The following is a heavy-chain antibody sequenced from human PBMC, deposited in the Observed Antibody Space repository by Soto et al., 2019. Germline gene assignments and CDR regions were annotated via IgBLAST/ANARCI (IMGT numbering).Heavy chain of an antibody. CDR3: AKNQGYGDYYFDY. CDR1: GFTFSSYG. J-gene: IGHJ4*02. Sequence: QVQLVESGGGVVQPGRSLRLSCAASGFTFSSYGMHWVRQAPGKGLEWVAVISYDGSNKYYADSVKGRFTISRDNSKNTLYLQMNSLRAEDTAEYYCAKNQGYGDYYFDYWGQGTLVTVSS. D-gene: IGHD4-17*01. CDR2: ISYDGSNK. V-gene: IGHV3-30*18.